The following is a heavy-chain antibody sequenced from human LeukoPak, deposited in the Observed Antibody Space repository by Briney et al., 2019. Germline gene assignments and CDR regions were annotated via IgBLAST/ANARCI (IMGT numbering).Heavy chain of an antibody. CDR1: GGSISSYY. Sequence: SETLSLTCTVSGGSISSYYWSWIRQPPGKGLEWSVYIYYSGSTNYNPSLKSRVTISVDTSKNQFSLKLSSVTAADTAVYYCARDGDFSIAFDIWGQGTMVTVSS. CDR3: ARDGDFSIAFDI. V-gene: IGHV4-59*01. CDR2: IYYSGST. J-gene: IGHJ3*02. D-gene: IGHD3-16*02.